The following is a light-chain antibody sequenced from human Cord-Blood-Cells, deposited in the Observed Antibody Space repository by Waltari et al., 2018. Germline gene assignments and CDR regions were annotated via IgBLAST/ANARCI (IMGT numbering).Light chain of an antibody. J-gene: IGKJ3*01. V-gene: IGKV1-33*01. CDR3: QQYDNLIFT. CDR2: DAS. CDR1: PDISNY. Sequence: DIQMTQSPSSLSASVGDRVTITCQASPDISNYLNWYQQKPGKAPKLLIYDASNLETGVPSRFSGSGSGTDFTFTISSLQPEDIATYYCQQYDNLIFTFGPGTKVDIK.